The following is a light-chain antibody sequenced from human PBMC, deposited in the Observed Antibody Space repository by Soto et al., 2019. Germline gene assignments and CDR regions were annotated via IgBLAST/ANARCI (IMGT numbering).Light chain of an antibody. V-gene: IGKV3-20*01. CDR2: GAS. J-gene: IGKJ5*01. Sequence: EIVLTQSPGTLSLSPGERATLSCRASQSVSSSYLAWYQQKPGQGPRLLMYGASSRATGIPDRFSGSESETDFTLTISRLEPEDFAVYYCQQYDCSLRTFGQGTRLEIK. CDR1: QSVSSSY. CDR3: QQYDCSLRT.